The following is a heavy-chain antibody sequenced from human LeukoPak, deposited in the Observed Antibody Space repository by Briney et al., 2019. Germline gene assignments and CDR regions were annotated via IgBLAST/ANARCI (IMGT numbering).Heavy chain of an antibody. V-gene: IGHV7-4-1*02. J-gene: IGHJ4*02. D-gene: IGHD5-24*01. CDR2: INTNTGNP. Sequence: ASVKVSCKASGYTLTNYALNWVRQAPGQGLEWMGWINTNTGNPTYAQGFTGRFVFSLDTSVSTAYLQISSLKAEDTAVYYCAREGMATISDYWGRGTLVTVSS. CDR3: AREGMATISDY. CDR1: GYTLTNYA.